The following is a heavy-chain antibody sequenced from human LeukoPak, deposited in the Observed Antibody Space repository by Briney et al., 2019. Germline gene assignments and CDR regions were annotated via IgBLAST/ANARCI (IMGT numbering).Heavy chain of an antibody. CDR1: GGSFSGYY. Sequence: PSETLSLTCAVYGGSFSGYYWSWIRQPPGKGLEWIGEINHSGSTNYNPSLKSRVTISVDTSKNQFSLKLSSVTAADTAVYYCAGGYSSSWSSFDPWGQGTLVTVSS. CDR2: INHSGST. D-gene: IGHD6-13*01. J-gene: IGHJ5*02. CDR3: AGGYSSSWSSFDP. V-gene: IGHV4-34*01.